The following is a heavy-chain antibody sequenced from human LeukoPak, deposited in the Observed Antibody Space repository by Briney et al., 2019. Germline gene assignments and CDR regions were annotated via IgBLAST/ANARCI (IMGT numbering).Heavy chain of an antibody. D-gene: IGHD3-10*01. CDR3: ALWFGELGAFDI. Sequence: SETLSLTCTVSGGSVSSSRFYWGWIGQPPGKGLEWIGSVYYSGSTYYNPSLKNRVTMSIDPSKNQFSLKLSSVTAADTALYYCALWFGELGAFDIWGEGTMVTVSS. V-gene: IGHV4-39*01. CDR2: VYYSGST. CDR1: GGSVSSSRFY. J-gene: IGHJ3*02.